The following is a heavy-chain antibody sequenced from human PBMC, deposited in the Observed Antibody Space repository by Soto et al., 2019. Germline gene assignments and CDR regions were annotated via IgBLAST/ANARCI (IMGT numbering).Heavy chain of an antibody. V-gene: IGHV3-30-3*01. Sequence: VGSLRLSCAASGFSFSISPMHWVRQAPGKGPEWVALISYDGTNKFYAGSVKGRFTISRDNSKSTLYLQVDSLRPEDAAVYYCARDPKTSGGQHWAFNYFDSWGQGTLVTVSS. J-gene: IGHJ4*02. CDR3: ARDPKTSGGQHWAFNYFDS. CDR1: GFSFSISP. CDR2: ISYDGTNK. D-gene: IGHD7-27*01.